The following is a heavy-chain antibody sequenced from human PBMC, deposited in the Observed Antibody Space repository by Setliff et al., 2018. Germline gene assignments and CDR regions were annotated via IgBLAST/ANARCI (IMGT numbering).Heavy chain of an antibody. D-gene: IGHD2-15*01. Sequence: SETLSLTCTVSGGSIRDYYWNWIRQSPGKGLEWIGYIYYRGSTNYNSSLKSRVTISIDMSKNQFSLKLSSATAADTAVYFCAAVGTAAGGGWFDPWDRGTLVTVSS. CDR3: AAVGTAAGGGWFDP. CDR2: IYYRGST. CDR1: GGSIRDYY. J-gene: IGHJ5*02. V-gene: IGHV4-59*01.